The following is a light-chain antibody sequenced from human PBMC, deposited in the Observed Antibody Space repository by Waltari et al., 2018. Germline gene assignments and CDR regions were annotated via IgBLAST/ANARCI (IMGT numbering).Light chain of an antibody. CDR3: QQRRDWPLT. CDR2: DTS. Sequence: DIVLPQSPAILFLSPGERASLSCRASQSVTNYLAWYQQKPGQAPRLLIYDTSNRATGIPARFSGSGFGTDFTLTISRLEPEDFAVYYCQQRRDWPLTFGGGTKVEIK. V-gene: IGKV3-11*01. CDR1: QSVTNY. J-gene: IGKJ4*01.